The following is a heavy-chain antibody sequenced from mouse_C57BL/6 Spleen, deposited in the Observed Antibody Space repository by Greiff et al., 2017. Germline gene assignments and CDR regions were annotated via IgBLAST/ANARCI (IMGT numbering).Heavy chain of an antibody. CDR1: GYTFTGYW. D-gene: IGHD2-2*01. CDR2: ILPGSGST. V-gene: IGHV1-9*01. Sequence: VQLQQSGAELMKPGASVKLSCKATGYTFTGYWIEWVKQRPGHGLEWIGEILPGSGSTNYTEKFKGKATFTADTSSNTAYMQLSSLTTEDSAIYYCARVYYGYDRALAMDYWGQGTSVTVSS. J-gene: IGHJ4*01. CDR3: ARVYYGYDRALAMDY.